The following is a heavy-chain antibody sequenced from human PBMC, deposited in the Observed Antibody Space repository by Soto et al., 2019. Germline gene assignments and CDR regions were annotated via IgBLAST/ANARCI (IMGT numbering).Heavy chain of an antibody. CDR2: INYSGVT. V-gene: IGHV4-61*01. D-gene: IGHD1-1*01. Sequence: QVQLKESGPGLVKPSENLSLTCSVSGGSVSSGYYSWNWIRPPPGTGLVWIGYINYSGVTHYNPSLKSRVTISVDTSKNQFPLNGGSVTAADTALYYCARVLPEVPISPSDYWGQGTLVTVSS. CDR1: GGSVSSGYYS. CDR3: ARVLPEVPISPSDY. J-gene: IGHJ4*02.